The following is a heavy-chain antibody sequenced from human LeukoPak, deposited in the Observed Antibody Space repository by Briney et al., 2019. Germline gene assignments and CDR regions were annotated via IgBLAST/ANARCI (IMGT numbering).Heavy chain of an antibody. CDR3: AKGGAQLDF. J-gene: IGHJ4*02. D-gene: IGHD1-26*01. CDR2: ISGSGGST. V-gene: IGHV3-23*01. CDR1: GFTFSTFA. Sequence: GGSLRLSCAGSGFTFSTFAMGWVRQAPGKGLEWVSTISGSGGSTHYADSVKGRFTISRDNSKNTLYLQMNSLRAEDTAVYYCAKGGAQLDFWGQGTPVTVSS.